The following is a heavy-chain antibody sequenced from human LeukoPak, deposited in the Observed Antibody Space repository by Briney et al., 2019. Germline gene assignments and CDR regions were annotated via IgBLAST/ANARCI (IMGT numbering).Heavy chain of an antibody. V-gene: IGHV1-69*05. J-gene: IGHJ3*02. Sequence: ASVKVSCKASGGTFSSYAISWVRQAPGQGLEWMGGIIPIFGTANYAQKFQGRVTITTDESTSTAYTELSSLRSEDTAVYYCARARSVRGKYDAFDIWGQGTMVTVSS. CDR1: GGTFSSYA. CDR2: IIPIFGTA. D-gene: IGHD1-26*01. CDR3: ARARSVRGKYDAFDI.